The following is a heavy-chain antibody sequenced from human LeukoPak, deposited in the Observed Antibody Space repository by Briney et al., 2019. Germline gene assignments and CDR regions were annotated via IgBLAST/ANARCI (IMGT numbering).Heavy chain of an antibody. J-gene: IGHJ4*02. V-gene: IGHV3-23*01. CDR2: ISGSGDNT. Sequence: GGSLRLSCAASGFTFSTYAMTWVRQAPGKGLEWVSAISGSGDNTYYVDSVKGRFTISRDNSKNTVYLQMNSLRAEDTAVYYCAKDRGYWGQGTLVTVSS. CDR3: AKDRGY. CDR1: GFTFSTYA.